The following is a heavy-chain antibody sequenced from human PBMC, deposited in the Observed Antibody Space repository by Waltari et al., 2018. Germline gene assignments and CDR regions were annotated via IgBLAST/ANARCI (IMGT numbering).Heavy chain of an antibody. D-gene: IGHD2-8*02. Sequence: QVQLVESGGGVVQPGGSLRLSCAASGFTFSSYGMHWVRQAPGKGLEWVAFIRYDGSNKYYADSVKGRFTISRDNSKNTLYLQMNSLRAEDTAVYYCAKFGRYCTGGVWCYFDYWGQGTLVTVSS. J-gene: IGHJ4*02. CDR3: AKFGRYCTGGVWCYFDY. V-gene: IGHV3-30*02. CDR2: IRYDGSNK. CDR1: GFTFSSYG.